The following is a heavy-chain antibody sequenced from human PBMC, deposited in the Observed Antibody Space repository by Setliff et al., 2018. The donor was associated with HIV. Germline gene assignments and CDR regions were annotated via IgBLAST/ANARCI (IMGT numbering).Heavy chain of an antibody. CDR3: ARGYGSWDY. CDR1: GGSISSRSHY. CDR2: VSNSGST. J-gene: IGHJ4*02. V-gene: IGHV4-39*01. D-gene: IGHD6-13*01. Sequence: ASETLSLTCAVSGGSISSRSHYWGWIRQPPGKGLEWIGSVSNSGSTYYNPSLKSRFTISVDVSKNQFSLKLTSVTAADTAIYYCARGYGSWDYWGQGTLVTVSS.